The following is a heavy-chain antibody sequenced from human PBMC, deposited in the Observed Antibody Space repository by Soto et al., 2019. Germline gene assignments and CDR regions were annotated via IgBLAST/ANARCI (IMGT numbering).Heavy chain of an antibody. CDR3: ARGFPVVVPAAIGYYFDY. Sequence: SETLSLTCAVYGGSFSGYYWSWIRQPPGKGLEWIGEINHSGSTNYNPSLKSRVTISVDTSKNQFSLKLSSVTAADTAVYYCARGFPVVVPAAIGYYFDYWGQGTLVTVSS. J-gene: IGHJ4*02. CDR2: INHSGST. CDR1: GGSFSGYY. D-gene: IGHD2-2*01. V-gene: IGHV4-34*01.